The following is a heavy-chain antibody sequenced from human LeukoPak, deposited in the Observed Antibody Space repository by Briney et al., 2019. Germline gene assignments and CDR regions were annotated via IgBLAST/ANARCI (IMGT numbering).Heavy chain of an antibody. D-gene: IGHD6-25*01. CDR3: ARDCGGYGRRDCY. J-gene: IGHJ4*02. CDR2: IKQDGSEK. CDR1: GFTFSSYW. V-gene: IGHV3-7*03. Sequence: GGSLRLSCAASGFTFSSYWMNWVRQAPGKGLEWVANIKQDGSEKYYVDSVKGRFTISRGNAKNSLYLQMNSLGAEDTAIYYCARDCGGYGRRDCYWGQGTLVTVSS.